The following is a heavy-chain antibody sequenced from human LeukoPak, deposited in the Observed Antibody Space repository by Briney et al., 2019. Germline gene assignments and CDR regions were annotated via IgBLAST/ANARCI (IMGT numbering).Heavy chain of an antibody. V-gene: IGHV3-33*01. CDR2: IWYDGSNT. CDR3: ARGGPEWPLDY. D-gene: IGHD3-3*01. Sequence: GGSLRLSCAASGFSFNTYGMLWVRQAPGKGLECVAVIWYDGSNTYYADSVKGRFTISRDNSKNTPYLHMNSLRAEDTAVYYCARGGPEWPLDYWGQGTLVTVCS. CDR1: GFSFNTYG. J-gene: IGHJ4*02.